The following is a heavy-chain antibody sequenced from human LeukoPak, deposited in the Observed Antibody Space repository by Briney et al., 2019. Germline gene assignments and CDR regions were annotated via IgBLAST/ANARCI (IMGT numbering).Heavy chain of an antibody. Sequence: PSETLSLTCTVSSGSISNSNFYWGWIRQPPGKGLEWIGSIYYSGSTYYNPSLKSRVTISVDTSKNQFSLKLSSVTAADTAVYYCARDRGSWGQGTLVTVSS. J-gene: IGHJ4*02. V-gene: IGHV4-39*07. CDR3: ARDRGS. CDR1: SGSISNSNFY. CDR2: IYYSGST. D-gene: IGHD6-25*01.